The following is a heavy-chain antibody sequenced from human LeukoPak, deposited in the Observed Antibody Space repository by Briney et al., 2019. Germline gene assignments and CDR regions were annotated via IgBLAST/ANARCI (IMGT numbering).Heavy chain of an antibody. Sequence: SETLSLTCAVYGGSFSGYYWSWIRQPPGKGLEWIGYIYTSGSTNYNPSLKSRVTISVDTSKNQFSLKLSSVTAADTAVYYCARQYCGGDCYVFDYWGQGTLVTVSS. CDR1: GGSFSGYY. CDR2: IYTSGST. CDR3: ARQYCGGDCYVFDY. D-gene: IGHD2-21*02. V-gene: IGHV4-4*09. J-gene: IGHJ4*02.